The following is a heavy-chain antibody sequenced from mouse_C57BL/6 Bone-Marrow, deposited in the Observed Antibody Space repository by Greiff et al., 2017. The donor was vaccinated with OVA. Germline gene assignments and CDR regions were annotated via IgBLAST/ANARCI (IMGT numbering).Heavy chain of an antibody. J-gene: IGHJ2*01. CDR1: GYTFTDYY. CDR3: ARRGTTVVATGFDY. CDR2: INPYNGGT. D-gene: IGHD1-1*01. V-gene: IGHV1-19*01. Sequence: EVQLQQSGPVLVKPGASVKMSCKASGYTFTDYYMNWVKQSHGKSLEWIGVINPYNGGTSYNQKFKGKATLTVDKSSSTAYMELNSLTSEDSAVYYGARRGTTVVATGFDYWGQGTTLTVSS.